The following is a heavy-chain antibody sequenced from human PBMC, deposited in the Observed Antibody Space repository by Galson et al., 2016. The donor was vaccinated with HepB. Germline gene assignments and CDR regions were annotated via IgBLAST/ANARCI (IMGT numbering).Heavy chain of an antibody. D-gene: IGHD6-19*01. CDR3: ISSGWYIGFDY. V-gene: IGHV3-30*03. CDR1: GFTFTDYG. J-gene: IGHJ4*02. CDR2: ISFDGNNK. Sequence: SLRLSCAASGFTFTDYGMHWVRQAPGKGLEWVAVISFDGNNKQYADSVKGRFTISRDDSNSTLHLLMDSLRAEDTAVYYCISSGWYIGFDYWGQGTLVTVSS.